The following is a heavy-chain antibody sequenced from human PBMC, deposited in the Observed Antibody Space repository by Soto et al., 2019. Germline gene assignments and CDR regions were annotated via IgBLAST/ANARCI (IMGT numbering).Heavy chain of an antibody. Sequence: QVQLVESGGGVVQPGRSLRLSCAASGFTFSSYGMHWVRQAPGKGLEWVAVISYDGSNKYYADSVKGRFTISRDNSKNTLYLQMNSLRAEYTAVYYCAKAPPTRTTGTTNYWGQGTLVTVSS. J-gene: IGHJ4*02. D-gene: IGHD1-1*01. CDR2: ISYDGSNK. CDR3: AKAPPTRTTGTTNY. CDR1: GFTFSSYG. V-gene: IGHV3-30*18.